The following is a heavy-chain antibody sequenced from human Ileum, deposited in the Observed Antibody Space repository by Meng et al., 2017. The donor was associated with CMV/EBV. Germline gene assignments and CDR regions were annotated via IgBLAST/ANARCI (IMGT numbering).Heavy chain of an antibody. J-gene: IGHJ4*02. CDR2: MNPNSGNT. D-gene: IGHD6-19*01. Sequence: ASVKVSCKASGYTFTSYDINWVRQATGQGLEWMGWMNPNSGNTGYAQKFQGRVTITRNTSISTAYIELSSLRSEDTAVYYCARGEQWLGPDYWGQGTLVTVSS. V-gene: IGHV1-8*03. CDR3: ARGEQWLGPDY. CDR1: GYTFTSYD.